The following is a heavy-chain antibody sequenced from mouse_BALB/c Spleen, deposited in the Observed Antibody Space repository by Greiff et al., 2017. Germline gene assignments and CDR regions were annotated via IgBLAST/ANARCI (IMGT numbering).Heavy chain of an antibody. J-gene: IGHJ4*01. Sequence: QVHVKQSGAELVRPGSSVKISCKASGYAFSSYWMNWVKQRPGQGLEWIGQIYPGDGDTNYNGKFKGKATLTADKSSSTAYMQLSSLTSEDSAVYFCARRAGAMGYWGQGTSVTVSS. CDR3: ARRAGAMGY. CDR1: GYAFSSYW. D-gene: IGHD3-3*01. CDR2: IYPGDGDT. V-gene: IGHV1-80*01.